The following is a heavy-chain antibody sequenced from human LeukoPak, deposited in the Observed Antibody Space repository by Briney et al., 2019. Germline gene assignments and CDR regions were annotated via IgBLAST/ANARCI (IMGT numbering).Heavy chain of an antibody. CDR2: IRYGGSNK. V-gene: IGHV3-30*02. D-gene: IGHD5-18*01. CDR3: ARHGGYTNGYELKNYYQYYMDV. J-gene: IGHJ6*03. CDR1: GFTFSSYG. Sequence: GGSLRLSCAASGFTFSSYGMHWVRQAPGKGLEWVAFIRYGGSNKYYADSVKGRFTISRDNSKNTLYLQMNSLRAEDTAVYYCARHGGYTNGYELKNYYQYYMDVWGKGTTLTVSS.